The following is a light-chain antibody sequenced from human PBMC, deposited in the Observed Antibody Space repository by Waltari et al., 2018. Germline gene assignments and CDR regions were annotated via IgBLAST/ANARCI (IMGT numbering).Light chain of an antibody. Sequence: EIVLTQSPGTLSLSPGERATLSCRASQSVSRSYLAWYQQRPGQAPRLLIYDASIRATGIPDKFSGSGSGTDFTLTISRLEPEDFAVYYCQQYGTSPFTFGPGTKVDIK. CDR2: DAS. V-gene: IGKV3-20*01. J-gene: IGKJ3*01. CDR1: QSVSRSY. CDR3: QQYGTSPFT.